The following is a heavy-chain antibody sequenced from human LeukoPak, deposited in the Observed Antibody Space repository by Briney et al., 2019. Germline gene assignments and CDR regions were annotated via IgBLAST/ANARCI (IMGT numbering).Heavy chain of an antibody. D-gene: IGHD3-22*01. CDR1: GGSISTSSYY. CDR2: INHSGST. CDR3: ARGQIDYYYDSSGYYFDY. J-gene: IGHJ4*02. Sequence: SETLSLTCTVSGGSISTSSYYWGWIRQPPGKGLEWIGEINHSGSTNYNPSLKSRVTISVDTSKNQFSLKLSSVTAADTAVYYCARGQIDYYYDSSGYYFDYWGQGTLVTVSS. V-gene: IGHV4-39*07.